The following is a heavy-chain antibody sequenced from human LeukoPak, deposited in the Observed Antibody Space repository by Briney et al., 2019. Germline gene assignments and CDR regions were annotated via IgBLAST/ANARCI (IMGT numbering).Heavy chain of an antibody. CDR2: YKYNIDALPS. CDR3: TTDFSHFDLSSGYYSY. J-gene: IGHJ4*02. D-gene: IGHD3-3*01. V-gene: IGHV3-15*01. Sequence: KPGGSLRLSCVASGFSFTSAWMVWVRQAPGKGLEWVGLYKYNIDALPSDLAAPVKGIFTISRDDSRRTVYLQMDSLKTEDTAVYYCTTDFSHFDLSSGYYSYWGLGTLVTDSS. CDR1: GFSFTSAW.